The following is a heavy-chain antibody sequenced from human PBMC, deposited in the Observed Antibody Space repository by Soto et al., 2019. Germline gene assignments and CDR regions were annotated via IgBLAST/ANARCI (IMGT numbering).Heavy chain of an antibody. CDR3: ASERWTCGDERCYGNFDN. J-gene: IGHJ4*02. CDR1: GGSITSYY. CDR2: IHHSGTS. D-gene: IGHD2-21*01. Sequence: QVQLQESGPGLVKPSETLSLTCSVSGGSITSYYWTWMRQPPGKGLEWIGNIHHSGTSNQKSSLKSRVIISLDTSKNPFSLHLSSVTAADTAVYYCASERWTCGDERCYGNFDNWGQGTLVTVSS. V-gene: IGHV4-59*01.